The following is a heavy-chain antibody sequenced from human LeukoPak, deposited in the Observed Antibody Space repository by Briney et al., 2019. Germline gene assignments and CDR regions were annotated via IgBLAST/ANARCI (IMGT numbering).Heavy chain of an antibody. CDR2: ISGSGGST. Sequence: GGSLRLSCAASGFTFSSYAMSWVRQAPGKGLEWVSAISGSGGSTYYADSVKGRFTISRDNAKNSLYLQLNSLRAEDTAVYYCVRGSLASGVVVYYYYYLDVWGKGTTVTVSS. D-gene: IGHD3-3*01. CDR3: VRGSLASGVVVYYYYYLDV. CDR1: GFTFSSYA. V-gene: IGHV3-23*01. J-gene: IGHJ6*03.